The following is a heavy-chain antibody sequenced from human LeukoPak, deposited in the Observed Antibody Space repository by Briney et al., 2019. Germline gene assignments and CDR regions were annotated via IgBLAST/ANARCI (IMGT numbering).Heavy chain of an antibody. CDR1: GFTFGIYA. J-gene: IGHJ4*02. D-gene: IGHD5-12*01. CDR2: FTGSGGST. CDR3: ATLPRGPTGYVGYGGEDY. V-gene: IGHV3-23*01. Sequence: QTGGSLRLSCAASGFTFGIYAMTWVRQAPGKGLQWVSAFTGSGGSTYYADSVKGRFTISRDNSKNTLYLRMNGLRAEDTAVYYCATLPRGPTGYVGYGGEDYWGQGTLVTVSS.